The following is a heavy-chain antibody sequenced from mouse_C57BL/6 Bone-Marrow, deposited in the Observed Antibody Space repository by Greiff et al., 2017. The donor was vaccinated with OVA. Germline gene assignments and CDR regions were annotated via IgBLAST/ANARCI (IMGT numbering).Heavy chain of an antibody. CDR2: IYPGSGNT. Sequence: VQLQQSGAELVRPGASVKLSCKASGYTFTDYYINWVKQRPGQGLEWIARIYPGSGNTYYNEKFKGKATLTAAKSSSTAYMQLSSLTSEDSAVYFCARSVTFDYDGKDYWGQGTTRTVSS. CDR1: GYTFTDYY. V-gene: IGHV1-76*01. CDR3: ARSVTFDYDGKDY. J-gene: IGHJ2*01. D-gene: IGHD2-4*01.